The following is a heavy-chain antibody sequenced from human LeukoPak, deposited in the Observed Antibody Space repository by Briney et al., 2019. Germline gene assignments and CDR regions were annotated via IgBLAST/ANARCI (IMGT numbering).Heavy chain of an antibody. Sequence: GASVKASCKASGYTFTDYYMHWVRQAPGQGFEWMGWINPDSGGTNYAQKFQGRVTMTRDTSISTAYMELSRLRSNDTAVYYCARRALFGDSGYDYNWFDPWGQGTLVTVSS. CDR1: GYTFTDYY. CDR2: INPDSGGT. CDR3: ARRALFGDSGYDYNWFDP. V-gene: IGHV1-2*02. J-gene: IGHJ5*02. D-gene: IGHD5-12*01.